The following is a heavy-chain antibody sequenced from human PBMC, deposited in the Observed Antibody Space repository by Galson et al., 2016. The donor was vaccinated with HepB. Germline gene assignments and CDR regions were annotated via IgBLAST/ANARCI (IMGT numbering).Heavy chain of an antibody. V-gene: IGHV3-23*01. D-gene: IGHD6-19*01. Sequence: SLRLSCAAPGFMYRNYAMSWVRQAPGKGLEWVSVISGSGGTTFYADSVKSRFSISRDNSQNTLDLQMNGLRAEDTAIYYCVKVFDYLNGWIDQWGQGILVTVSS. CDR1: GFMYRNYA. J-gene: IGHJ4*02. CDR2: ISGSGGTT. CDR3: VKVFDYLNGWIDQ.